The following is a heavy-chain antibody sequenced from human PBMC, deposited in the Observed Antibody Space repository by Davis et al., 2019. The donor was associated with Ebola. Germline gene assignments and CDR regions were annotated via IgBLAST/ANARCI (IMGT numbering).Heavy chain of an antibody. V-gene: IGHV1-8*01. Sequence: ASVKVSCKASGYAFTSYDINWVRQATGQGLEWMGWMNPNSGNTGYAQKFQGRVTMTRNTSISTAYMELSSLRSEDTAVYYCARSGRFLEWSDYWGQGTLVTVSS. D-gene: IGHD3-3*01. CDR1: GYAFTSYD. CDR3: ARSGRFLEWSDY. CDR2: MNPNSGNT. J-gene: IGHJ4*02.